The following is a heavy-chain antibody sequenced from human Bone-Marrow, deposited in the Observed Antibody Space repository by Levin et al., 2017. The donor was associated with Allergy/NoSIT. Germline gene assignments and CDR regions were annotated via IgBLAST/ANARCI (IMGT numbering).Heavy chain of an antibody. D-gene: IGHD6-13*01. J-gene: IGHJ4*02. Sequence: PGESLKISCAASDFTVSNNYMSWVRQAPGKGLEWVSLIYSTGGTHYIDSVRGRFTISRDSSSNTLYLQMNSLRVEDTAVYYCARDPPGTAAGPGGGQGTLVTVSS. CDR2: IYSTGGT. CDR1: DFTVSNNY. CDR3: ARDPPGTAAGPG. V-gene: IGHV3-53*01.